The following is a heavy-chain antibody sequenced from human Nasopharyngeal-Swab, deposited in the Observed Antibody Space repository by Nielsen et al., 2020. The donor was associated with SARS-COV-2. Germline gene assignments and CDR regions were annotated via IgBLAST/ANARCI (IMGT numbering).Heavy chain of an antibody. CDR1: GFRSDDYS. D-gene: IGHD2-8*01. Sequence: GGSLTLACAASGFRSDDYSMSWVRQAPGKGLEWVSPIQTEREGLHYADSVKGRFTMSRDNSKNTLYLEMNSLRTEDTALYYCAKEILRDSNGYYGMDVWGQGTTVTVSS. CDR3: AKEILRDSNGYYGMDV. CDR2: IQTEREGL. J-gene: IGHJ6*02. V-gene: IGHV3-43*01.